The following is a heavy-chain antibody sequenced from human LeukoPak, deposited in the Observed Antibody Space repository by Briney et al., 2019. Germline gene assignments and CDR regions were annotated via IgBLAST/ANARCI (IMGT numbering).Heavy chain of an antibody. CDR1: GGSISSYY. J-gene: IGHJ4*02. CDR3: ARVGLARGLDYYDSSGYNYYFDY. D-gene: IGHD3-22*01. CDR2: TYTSGST. V-gene: IGHV4-4*09. Sequence: SETLSLTCTVSGGSISSYYWSWIRQPPGRGLEWIGYTYTSGSTNYNPSLKSRVTISVDTSKNQFSLKLSSVTAADTAVYYCARVGLARGLDYYDSSGYNYYFDYRGQGTLVTVSS.